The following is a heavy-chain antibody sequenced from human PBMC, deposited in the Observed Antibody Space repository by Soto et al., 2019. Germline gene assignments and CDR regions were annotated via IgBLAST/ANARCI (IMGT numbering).Heavy chain of an antibody. CDR2: ISSSGDSI. CDR3: TRDLNSRD. Sequence: EVQLVESGGGLVQPGGSLRLSCAASGFTFSSHSMNWVRQAPGRGLEWISYISSSGDSIYYEDSVKGRFTISRDEARSSLDLQMNSLGAEGTAVYYCTRDLNSRDWGQGTLVTVSS. D-gene: IGHD5-18*01. V-gene: IGHV3-48*01. CDR1: GFTFSSHS. J-gene: IGHJ4*02.